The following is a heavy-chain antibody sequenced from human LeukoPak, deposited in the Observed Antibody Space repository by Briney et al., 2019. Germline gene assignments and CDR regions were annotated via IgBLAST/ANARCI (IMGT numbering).Heavy chain of an antibody. D-gene: IGHD6-13*01. CDR3: AKGSYSSSWYALDY. J-gene: IGHJ4*02. CDR2: ISYDGSNK. CDR1: GFTFSSYA. Sequence: GGSLRLSCAASGFTFSSYAMHWVRQAPGKGLEWVAVISYDGSNKYYADSVKGRFTISRDNSKNTLYLQMNSLRAEDTAVYYCAKGSYSSSWYALDYWGQGTLVTVSS. V-gene: IGHV3-30-3*01.